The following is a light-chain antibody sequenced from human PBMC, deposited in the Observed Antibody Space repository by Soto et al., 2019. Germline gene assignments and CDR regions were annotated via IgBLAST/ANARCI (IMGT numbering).Light chain of an antibody. CDR2: GAS. CDR3: QQYYKWPLT. CDR1: QSVSSN. V-gene: IGKV3-15*01. Sequence: EIVLTQSPGTLSLSPVERATLSCRASQSVSSNLAWYQQKPGQAPRLLIYGASTRATGIPARLSGSGSGTEFTLTISSLESQDFAVYYCQQYYKWPLTFGGGTKVDIK. J-gene: IGKJ4*01.